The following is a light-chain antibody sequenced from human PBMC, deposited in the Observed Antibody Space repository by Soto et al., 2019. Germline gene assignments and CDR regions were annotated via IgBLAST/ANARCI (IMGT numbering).Light chain of an antibody. CDR3: QQYNNWPYT. V-gene: IGKV3-15*01. CDR1: QSISSN. J-gene: IGKJ2*01. Sequence: EIVLTQSPGTLSLSPWERATLSRRASQSISSNYLAWYQQKPGQAPRLLIYAASARATGIPARFSGSGSGTDFTLTISSLQSEDFAVYYCQQYNNWPYTFGQGTKVDIK. CDR2: AAS.